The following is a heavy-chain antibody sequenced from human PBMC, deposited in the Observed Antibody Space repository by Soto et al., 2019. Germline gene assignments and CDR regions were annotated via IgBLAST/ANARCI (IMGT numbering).Heavy chain of an antibody. Sequence: EVQLVESGGGLVQPGGSLRPSCAASGFTFSSYWMSWVRQAPGKGLEWVANIKQDGSEKYYVDSVKGRFTISRDNAKNSLYLQMNSLRAEDTAVYYCASLGIYGDYGYYYYYGMDVWGQGTTVTVSS. CDR1: GFTFSSYW. CDR3: ASLGIYGDYGYYYYYGMDV. V-gene: IGHV3-7*01. D-gene: IGHD4-17*01. J-gene: IGHJ6*02. CDR2: IKQDGSEK.